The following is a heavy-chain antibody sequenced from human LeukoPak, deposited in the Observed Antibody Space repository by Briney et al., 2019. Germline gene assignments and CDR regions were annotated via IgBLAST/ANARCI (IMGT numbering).Heavy chain of an antibody. V-gene: IGHV3-21*01. Sequence: PGGSLRLSCAASGFTFSSYSMNWVRQAPGKGLEWVSSISSSSSYIYYADSVKGRFTISRDNAKNALYLQMNSLRDDDTAVYYCARDFWGSMDVWGQGTTVTVSS. D-gene: IGHD7-27*01. CDR1: GFTFSSYS. CDR2: ISSSSSYI. CDR3: ARDFWGSMDV. J-gene: IGHJ6*02.